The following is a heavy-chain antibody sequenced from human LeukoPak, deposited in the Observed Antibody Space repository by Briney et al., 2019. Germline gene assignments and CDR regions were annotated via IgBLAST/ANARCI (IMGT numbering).Heavy chain of an antibody. CDR3: ARVGDYSPRGWFDP. CDR2: VIPIFGTA. V-gene: IGHV1-69*05. CDR1: GGTFSSYA. D-gene: IGHD4-11*01. Sequence: SVKVSCKASGGTFSSYAISWVRQAPGQGLEWMGGVIPIFGTANYAQKFQGRVTMTRDMSTRTLYMELSSLRSEDTAFYYCARVGDYSPRGWFDPWGQGTLVTVSS. J-gene: IGHJ5*02.